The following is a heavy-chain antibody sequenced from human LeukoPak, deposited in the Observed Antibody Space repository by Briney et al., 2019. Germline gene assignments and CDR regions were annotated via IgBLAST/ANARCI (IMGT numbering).Heavy chain of an antibody. CDR2: IVGNGGGI. CDR1: GFTFSTYA. V-gene: IGHV3-23*01. D-gene: IGHD2-21*02. J-gene: IGHJ4*02. Sequence: GGSLRLSCAVSGFTFSTYAMKWVRQAPGKGLGWVSVIVGNGGGIEYANSVKGRFSISRDKYKNTMYLQMNSLRIEDTAVYYCVKDRTPDDFYSNDVWGQGTLVTVSS. CDR3: VKDRTPDDFYSNDV.